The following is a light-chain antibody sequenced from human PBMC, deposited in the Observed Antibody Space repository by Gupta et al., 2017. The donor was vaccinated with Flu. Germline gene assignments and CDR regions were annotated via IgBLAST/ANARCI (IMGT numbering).Light chain of an antibody. CDR2: LSS. CDR1: QSLVNVNGFNY. V-gene: IGKV2-28*01. Sequence: VTPGEPASISCRSRQSLVNVNGFNYLTWYLQKPGRSPQLLVYLSSRRAPGVADRFTGSASGTEFTLRISRVEAEDVGVYFCRQSLQTPYTFGRGTKLEI. CDR3: RQSLQTPYT. J-gene: IGKJ2*01.